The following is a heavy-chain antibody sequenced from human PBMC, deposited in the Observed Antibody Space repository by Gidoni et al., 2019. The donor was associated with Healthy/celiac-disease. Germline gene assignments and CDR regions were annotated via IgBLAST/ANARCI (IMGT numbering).Heavy chain of an antibody. J-gene: IGHJ3*02. Sequence: QVQLQESGPGLVKPSETLSLTCTVPGGSISSYYWSWIRQPPGKGLEWIGYLYYSGSTNYNPSLKSRVTISVDTSKNQFSLKLSSVTAADTAVYYCARDYGGGDAFDIWSQGTMVTVSS. D-gene: IGHD3-10*01. CDR3: ARDYGGGDAFDI. CDR2: LYYSGST. V-gene: IGHV4-59*01. CDR1: GGSISSYY.